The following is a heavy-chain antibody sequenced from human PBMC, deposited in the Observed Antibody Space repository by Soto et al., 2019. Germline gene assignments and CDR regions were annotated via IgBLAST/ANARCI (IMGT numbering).Heavy chain of an antibody. Sequence: QVQLVQSGAEVKKPGSSVKVSCKASGGTFSTYSISWVRQAPGQGLEWMGESLPIFGTSHYAQNFQGRVTIPADESTSTVYMELSSLRSDDTAVYYCARGCRYPKSSFFYGMDVWGQGTTVTVSS. CDR3: ARGCRYPKSSFFYGMDV. CDR1: GGTFSTYS. D-gene: IGHD1-20*01. CDR2: SLPIFGTS. V-gene: IGHV1-69*01. J-gene: IGHJ6*02.